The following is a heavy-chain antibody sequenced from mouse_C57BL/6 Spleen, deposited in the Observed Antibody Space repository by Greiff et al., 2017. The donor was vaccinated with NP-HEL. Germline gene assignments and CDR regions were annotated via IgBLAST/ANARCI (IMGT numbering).Heavy chain of an antibody. V-gene: IGHV1-15*01. D-gene: IGHD1-1*01. J-gene: IGHJ1*03. Sequence: VQLQQSGAELVRPGASVTLSCKASGYTFTDYEMHWVKQTPVHGLEWIGAIDPETGGTAYNQKFKGKAILTADKSSSTAYMELRSLTSEDSAVYYCTKEITTVVANYWYFDVWGTGTTVTVSS. CDR3: TKEITTVVANYWYFDV. CDR1: GYTFTDYE. CDR2: IDPETGGT.